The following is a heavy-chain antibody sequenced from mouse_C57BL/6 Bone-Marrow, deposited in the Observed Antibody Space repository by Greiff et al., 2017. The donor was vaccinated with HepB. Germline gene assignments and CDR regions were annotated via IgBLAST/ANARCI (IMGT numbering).Heavy chain of an antibody. J-gene: IGHJ3*01. D-gene: IGHD1-1*01. CDR1: GFSFNTFA. Sequence: EVMLVESGGGLVQPKGSLKLSCAASGFSFNTFAMNWVRQAPGKGLEWVARIRSKSNNYATYYADSVKDRFTISRDDSESMLYLQMNNLKTEDTAMYYCVRHYGSSLWFAYWGQGTLVTVSA. V-gene: IGHV10-1*01. CDR2: IRSKSNNYAT. CDR3: VRHYGSSLWFAY.